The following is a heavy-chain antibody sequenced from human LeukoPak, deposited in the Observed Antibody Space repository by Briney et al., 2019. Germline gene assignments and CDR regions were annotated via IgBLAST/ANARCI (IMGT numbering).Heavy chain of an antibody. D-gene: IGHD6-19*01. Sequence: GGSLRLSCAASGFTFSSYSMNWVRQAPGKGLEWVSSISSSSSYIYYADSVKGRFTISRDNAKNSLYLQMNGLRAEDTAVYYCARDDPSPGYSSGWPYFDYWGQGTLVTVSS. V-gene: IGHV3-21*01. CDR1: GFTFSSYS. CDR2: ISSSSSYI. CDR3: ARDDPSPGYSSGWPYFDY. J-gene: IGHJ4*02.